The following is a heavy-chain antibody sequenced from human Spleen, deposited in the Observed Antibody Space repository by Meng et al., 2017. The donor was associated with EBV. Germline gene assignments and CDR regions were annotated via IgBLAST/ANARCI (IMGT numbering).Heavy chain of an antibody. CDR3: AYTPTRTYFLGHS. J-gene: IGHJ4*02. V-gene: IGHV2-5*02. D-gene: IGHD1-26*01. CDR2: IYWDGDD. CDR1: GLSLTGADMG. Sequence: QIRLTGSCPTRVSPPQPLTLTCPFSGLSLTGADMGVGWIRQPPGKALEWLALIYWDGDDRYSPSLKSRLAITKDTSKNQVVLTMTNMDPVDTATYYCAYTPTRTYFLGHSWGQGTLVTVSS.